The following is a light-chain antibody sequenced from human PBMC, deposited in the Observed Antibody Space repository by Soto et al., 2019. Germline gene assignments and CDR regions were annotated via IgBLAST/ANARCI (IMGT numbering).Light chain of an antibody. Sequence: EIEMTQSPSTLSASPGERATLSCRASQSVITDLAWCQQKPGRAPRLLIYGASSRPTGIPPRFSGSGSGREFTLTISSLQPDDFATYSCQQCYSYSRTFGQGTKVDI. J-gene: IGKJ1*01. CDR1: QSVITD. CDR3: QQCYSYSRT. CDR2: GAS. V-gene: IGKV3-15*01.